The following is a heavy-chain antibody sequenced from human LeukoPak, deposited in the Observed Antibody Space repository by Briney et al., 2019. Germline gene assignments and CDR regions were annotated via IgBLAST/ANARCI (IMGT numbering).Heavy chain of an antibody. J-gene: IGHJ4*02. D-gene: IGHD2-2*01. CDR3: ARDCSSTRCQGPLSDN. Sequence: ASVKVSCKASGSTFTINYIHRVRQAPGQGHEWMGIIHPSGGNTNYAQKFQGRVAMTRDTSTSTVYMELSSLRSEDTAIYYCARDCSSTRCQGPLSDNWGQGTLVTVSS. CDR1: GSTFTINY. V-gene: IGHV1-46*01. CDR2: IHPSGGNT.